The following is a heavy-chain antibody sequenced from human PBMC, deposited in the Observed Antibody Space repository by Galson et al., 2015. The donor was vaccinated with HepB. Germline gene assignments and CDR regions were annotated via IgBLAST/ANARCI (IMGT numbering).Heavy chain of an antibody. CDR1: GFTFSSYG. V-gene: IGHV3-33*01. CDR3: ARGSSFRYYGMDV. D-gene: IGHD6-19*01. J-gene: IGHJ6*02. CDR2: IWYDGSNK. Sequence: SLRLSCAASGFTFSSYGMHWVRQAPGKGLEWVAVIWYDGSNKYYADSVKGRFTISRDNSKNTLYLQMNSLRAEDAAVYYCARGSSFRYYGMDVWGQGTTVTVSS.